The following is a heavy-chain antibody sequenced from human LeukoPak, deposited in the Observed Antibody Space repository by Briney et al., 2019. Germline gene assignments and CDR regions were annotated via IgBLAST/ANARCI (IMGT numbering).Heavy chain of an antibody. CDR2: IYYSGST. CDR3: ARSSSGWYKDNWFDP. V-gene: IGHV4-30-4*08. CDR1: GRSLSSGDYY. D-gene: IGHD6-19*01. Sequence: SETLSLTCTVSGRSLSSGDYYWSWIRQPPGKGLEWIGYIYYSGSTYYNPPLKSRVTISVDTSKNQFSLKLSSVTAADTAVYYCARSSSGWYKDNWFDPWGQGTLVTVSS. J-gene: IGHJ5*02.